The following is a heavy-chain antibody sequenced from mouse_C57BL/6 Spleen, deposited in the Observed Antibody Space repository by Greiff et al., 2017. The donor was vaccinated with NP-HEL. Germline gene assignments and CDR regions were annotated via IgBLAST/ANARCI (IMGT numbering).Heavy chain of an antibody. CDR2: INPNNGGT. CDR3: ARERVYDDYDEDYAMDY. J-gene: IGHJ4*01. V-gene: IGHV1-18*01. Sequence: EVQLQQSGPELVKPGASVKIPCKASGYTFTDYNMDWVKQSHGKSLEWIGDINPNNGGTIYNQKFKGKATLTVDKSSSTAYMELRSLTSEDTAVYYCARERVYDDYDEDYAMDYWGQGTSVTVSS. CDR1: GYTFTDYN. D-gene: IGHD2-4*01.